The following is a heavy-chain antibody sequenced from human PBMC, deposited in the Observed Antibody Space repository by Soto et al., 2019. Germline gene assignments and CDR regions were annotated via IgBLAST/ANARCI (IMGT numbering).Heavy chain of an antibody. CDR2: INWNNGSI. Sequence: PGGSLRLSCAASGFTFDDYAMHWVRQVPGKGLEWVSGINWNNGSIGYGDSVKGRFAISRDNAKNSLHLQMNSLSAEDTAFYYCVKDESINWYSGHFRHWGQGTLVTVS. D-gene: IGHD6-13*01. CDR3: VKDESINWYSGHFRH. J-gene: IGHJ1*01. V-gene: IGHV3-9*01. CDR1: GFTFDDYA.